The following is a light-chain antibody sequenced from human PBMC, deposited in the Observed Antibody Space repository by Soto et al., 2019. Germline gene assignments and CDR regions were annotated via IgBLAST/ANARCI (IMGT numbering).Light chain of an antibody. CDR3: QSYDSSLSGWV. V-gene: IGLV1-40*01. Sequence: QSVLTQPPSVSGAPGQRVTISCTESSSNIGAGYDVHWCQQLQGTAPKLLIYGNSNRPSGVPDRFSGSKSGTSASLAITGLQAEDEADYYCQSYDSSLSGWVFGGGTKLTVL. CDR1: SSNIGAGYD. J-gene: IGLJ3*02. CDR2: GNS.